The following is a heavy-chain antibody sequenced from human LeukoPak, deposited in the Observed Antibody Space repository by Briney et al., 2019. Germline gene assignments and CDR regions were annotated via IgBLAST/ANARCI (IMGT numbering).Heavy chain of an antibody. CDR2: IGTAGDT. CDR3: ARGSFHSWHNYYYYYYGMDV. D-gene: IGHD6-13*01. CDR1: GFTFSSYD. V-gene: IGHV3-13*01. J-gene: IGHJ6*02. Sequence: PGGSLRLYCAASGFTFSSYDMHWVRQATGKGLEWVSAIGTAGDTYYPGSVKGRFTISRENAKNSLYLQMNSLRAGDTAVYYCARGSFHSWHNYYYYYYGMDVWGQGTTVTVSS.